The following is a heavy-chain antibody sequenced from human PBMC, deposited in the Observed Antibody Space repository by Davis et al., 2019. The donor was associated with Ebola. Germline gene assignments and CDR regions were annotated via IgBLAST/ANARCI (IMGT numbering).Heavy chain of an antibody. D-gene: IGHD6-19*01. Sequence: PGGSLRLSCAASGFTFSDYYMSWIRQAPGKGLEWVSYISSSGSTLYYADSVKGRFTISRDNAKNSLYLQMNSLRAEDTAVYYCAGGKGAVAGRYYYYGMDVWGKGTTVTVSS. CDR1: GFTFSDYY. J-gene: IGHJ6*04. V-gene: IGHV3-11*01. CDR2: ISSSGSTL. CDR3: AGGKGAVAGRYYYYGMDV.